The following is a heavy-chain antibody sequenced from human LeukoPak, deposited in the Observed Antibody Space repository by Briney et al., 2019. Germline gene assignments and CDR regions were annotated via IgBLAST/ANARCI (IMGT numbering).Heavy chain of an antibody. CDR2: IYYSGST. Sequence: SETLSLTCTVSGGSISSYYWSWIRQPPGKGLEWIGYIYYSGSTNYNPSLKSRVTISVDTSKNQFSLKLSSVTAADTAVYYCARHDPLNGFTDYWGQGTLVTVSS. CDR1: GGSISSYY. J-gene: IGHJ4*02. CDR3: ARHDPLNGFTDY. D-gene: IGHD3-9*01. V-gene: IGHV4-59*08.